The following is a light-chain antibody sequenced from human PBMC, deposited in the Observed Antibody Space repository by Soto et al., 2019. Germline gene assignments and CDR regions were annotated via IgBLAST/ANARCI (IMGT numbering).Light chain of an antibody. CDR2: DAS. CDR3: QQRSNWPPEIT. V-gene: IGKV3-11*01. CDR1: QSVSSY. Sequence: EIVLTQSPATLSLSPGERATLSCRALQSVSSYLAWYQQNPGQAPRLLIYDASNRATGIPARFSGSGSGTDFTLTISSLAPEDFAVYYCQQRSNWPPEITFGQGTRL. J-gene: IGKJ5*01.